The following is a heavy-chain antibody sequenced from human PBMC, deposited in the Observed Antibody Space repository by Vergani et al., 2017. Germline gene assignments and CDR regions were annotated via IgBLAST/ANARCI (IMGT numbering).Heavy chain of an antibody. D-gene: IGHD6-6*01. CDR1: GYTFTGYY. V-gene: IGHV1-2*02. Sequence: QVQLVQSGAEVKKPGASVKVSCKASGYTFTGYYMHWVRQAPGQGLEWMGWINPNSGGTNYAQKFQGRVTMTRDTSISTAYMELSRLRSDDTAVYYCARDRGGIAARPGYYYYGMDVWGQGITVTVSS. CDR2: INPNSGGT. J-gene: IGHJ6*02. CDR3: ARDRGGIAARPGYYYYGMDV.